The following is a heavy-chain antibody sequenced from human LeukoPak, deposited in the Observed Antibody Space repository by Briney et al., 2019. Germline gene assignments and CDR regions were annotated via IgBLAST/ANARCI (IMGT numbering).Heavy chain of an antibody. Sequence: ASVKVSCKASGYTFIDYYMRWVRQAPGQGLEWIGWISPNSGGTKSVQKLQGRVTMTRDTSITTVYMELSGLSFDDTAVYYCARGGGRYSVDYWGQGTLVIVSS. V-gene: IGHV1-2*02. D-gene: IGHD1-26*01. J-gene: IGHJ4*02. CDR2: ISPNSGGT. CDR1: GYTFIDYY. CDR3: ARGGGRYSVDY.